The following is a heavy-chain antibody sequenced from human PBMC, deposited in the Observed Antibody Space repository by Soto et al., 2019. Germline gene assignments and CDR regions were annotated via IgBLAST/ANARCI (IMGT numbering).Heavy chain of an antibody. CDR3: ARRVQGYCTGGSCFVDY. Sequence: EVQLVESGGGLVKPGGSLRLSCAASGFTFSSYTMNWVHQAPGKGLEWVSSIGSSSNYIYYAESVKGRFTVSRDNAKNSLFLQMNSLRAEDTAVYYCARRVQGYCTGGSCFVDYWGQGTLVTVSS. CDR2: IGSSSNYI. V-gene: IGHV3-21*01. J-gene: IGHJ4*02. D-gene: IGHD2-8*02. CDR1: GFTFSSYT.